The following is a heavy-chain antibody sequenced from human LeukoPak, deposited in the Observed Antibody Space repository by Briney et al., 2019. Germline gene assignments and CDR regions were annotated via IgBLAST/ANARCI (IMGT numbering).Heavy chain of an antibody. D-gene: IGHD2/OR15-2a*01. CDR1: GYTFTRYD. J-gene: IGHJ6*02. Sequence: ASVKVSCKASGYTFTRYDINWVRQATGQGLEWMGWMNPKSGNTGHAQKFQGRVTITRDTSISTVYMELSRLRSDDTAVYYCARDQYSSMDVWGQGTTVTVSS. CDR2: MNPKSGNT. CDR3: ARDQYSSMDV. V-gene: IGHV1-8*03.